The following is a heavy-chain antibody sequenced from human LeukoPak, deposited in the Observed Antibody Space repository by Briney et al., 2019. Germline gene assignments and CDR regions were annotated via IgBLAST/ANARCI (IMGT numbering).Heavy chain of an antibody. Sequence: SETLSLTCTVSGGSISSYYWSWIRQPPGKGLECIGSMYHSGTTYYNSSLKSRVTISVDTSKNQFSLNLSSVTAADTALYYCSSLRSNRIFDYWGQGTLVTVSS. CDR3: SSLRSNRIFDY. CDR1: GGSISSYY. J-gene: IGHJ4*02. D-gene: IGHD1-26*01. V-gene: IGHV4-39*01. CDR2: MYHSGTT.